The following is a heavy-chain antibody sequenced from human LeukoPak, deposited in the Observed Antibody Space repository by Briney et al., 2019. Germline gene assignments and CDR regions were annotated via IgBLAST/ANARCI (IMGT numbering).Heavy chain of an antibody. Sequence: ASVKVSCKASGYTFTSYGISWVRQAPGQGLEWMGWISAYNGNTNYAQKLQGRVTMTTDTSTSTAYMELRSLRSDDTAVYYCARENSSSYEGYYHYYYYMDVWGKGTTVTVSS. D-gene: IGHD6-13*01. CDR2: ISAYNGNT. CDR1: GYTFTSYG. V-gene: IGHV1-18*01. CDR3: ARENSSSYEGYYHYYYYMDV. J-gene: IGHJ6*03.